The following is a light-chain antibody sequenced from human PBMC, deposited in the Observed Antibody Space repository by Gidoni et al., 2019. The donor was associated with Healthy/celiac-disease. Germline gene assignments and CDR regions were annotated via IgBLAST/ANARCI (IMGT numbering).Light chain of an antibody. CDR2: GAS. J-gene: IGKJ1*01. CDR3: QQYGSSQRWT. CDR1: QSVSSSY. Sequence: ESVLTQSPGTLSLSPGERATLSCRASQSVSSSYLAWYQQKPGQAPRLLIYGASSRATGIPDRFSGSGSGTDFTLTISRLEPEDFAVSYCQQYGSSQRWTFGQGTKVEIK. V-gene: IGKV3-20*01.